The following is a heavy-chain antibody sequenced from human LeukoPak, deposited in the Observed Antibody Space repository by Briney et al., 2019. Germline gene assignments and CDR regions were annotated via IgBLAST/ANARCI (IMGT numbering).Heavy chain of an antibody. CDR3: ARGAIVGTVYYFDS. D-gene: IGHD1-26*01. CDR1: GFIFCNYG. J-gene: IGHJ4*02. Sequence: GGSLRLSCAASGFIFCNYGITGVRQAPGKGLEWVSAITRSSGHIYYADSVKGRFTISGDDSKKSVYLQMNSLRADDTAVYYCARGAIVGTVYYFDSWGQGTLVTVSS. CDR2: ITRSSGHI. V-gene: IGHV3-21*01.